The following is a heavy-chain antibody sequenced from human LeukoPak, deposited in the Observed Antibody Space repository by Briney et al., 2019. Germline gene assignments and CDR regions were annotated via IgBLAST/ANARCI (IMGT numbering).Heavy chain of an antibody. Sequence: PSETLSLTCAVSGGSISSGGYSWSWIRQPPGKGLEWIGYIYHSGSTNYNPSLKSRVTISVDRSKNQFSLKLSSVTAADTAVYYCARVTCSSTRCYPSPLVNWFDPWGQGTLVTVSS. D-gene: IGHD2-2*01. V-gene: IGHV4-30-2*01. CDR1: GGSISSGGYS. CDR2: IYHSGST. CDR3: ARVTCSSTRCYPSPLVNWFDP. J-gene: IGHJ5*02.